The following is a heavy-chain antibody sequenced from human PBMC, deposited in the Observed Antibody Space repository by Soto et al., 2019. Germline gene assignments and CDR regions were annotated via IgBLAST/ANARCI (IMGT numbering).Heavy chain of an antibody. CDR1: GFTFSSYS. CDR3: TTGYYGSGSYYSHYAFDI. Sequence: SGGSLRLSCAASGFTFSSYSVSWVRQAPGKGLEWVGRIKSKTDGGTTDYAAPVKGRFTISRDDSKNTLYLQMNSLKTEDTAVYYCTTGYYGSGSYYSHYAFDIWGQGTMVTVSS. D-gene: IGHD3-10*01. V-gene: IGHV3-15*01. CDR2: IKSKTDGGTT. J-gene: IGHJ3*02.